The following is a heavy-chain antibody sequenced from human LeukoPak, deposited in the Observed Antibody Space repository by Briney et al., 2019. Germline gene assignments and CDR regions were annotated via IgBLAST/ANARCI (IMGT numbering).Heavy chain of an antibody. CDR3: ARGVDSRPYYYYYYMDV. CDR2: ISSSSSYI. CDR1: GFTFSSYS. Sequence: KPGGSLRLSCAASGFTFSSYSMNWVRQAPGKGLEWVSSISSSSSYIYYADSVKGRFTISRDNAKNSLYLQMNSLRAEDTAVYYCARGVDSRPYYYYYYMDVWGKGTTVTVSS. J-gene: IGHJ6*03. V-gene: IGHV3-21*01. D-gene: IGHD3-22*01.